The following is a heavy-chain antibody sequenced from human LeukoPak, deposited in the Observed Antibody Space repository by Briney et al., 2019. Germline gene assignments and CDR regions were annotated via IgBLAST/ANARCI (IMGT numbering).Heavy chain of an antibody. CDR2: IYYSGST. CDR1: VGSISSSSYY. J-gene: IGHJ6*03. Sequence: TSETLSLTCTVSVGSISSSSYYWGWIRQPPGKGLGWIGSIYYSGSTYHNPSLKSRVTISVDTSKNQFSLKMSSVTAADTAVYYCARVYYYYYYMDVWGKGTTVTISS. CDR3: ARVYYYYYYMDV. V-gene: IGHV4-39*01.